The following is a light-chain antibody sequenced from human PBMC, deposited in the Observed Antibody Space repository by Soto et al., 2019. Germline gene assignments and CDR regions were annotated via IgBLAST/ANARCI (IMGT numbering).Light chain of an antibody. CDR3: QQYNNWPLT. CDR2: GAS. J-gene: IGKJ4*01. Sequence: ETVMTQSPATLSVSPGERATLSCRASQTISSYLAWYQQKPGQAPRLLIYGASTRATGIPASFSGSGSGTEFTLTISSLQSEDFAVYYCQQYNNWPLTFGGGTKVDIK. CDR1: QTISSY. V-gene: IGKV3-15*01.